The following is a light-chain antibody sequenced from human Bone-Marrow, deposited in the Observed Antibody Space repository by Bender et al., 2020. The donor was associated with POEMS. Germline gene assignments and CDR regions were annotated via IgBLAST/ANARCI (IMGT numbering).Light chain of an antibody. CDR3: SSYAGSNRNV. V-gene: IGLV2-8*01. Sequence: QSALTQPPSASGSPGQSVTISCTGTSSDIGGYNYVSWYQQHPGKAPKLIIYEVTKRPSGVPDRFSGSKSGNTASLTVSGLQAEDEADYFCSSYAGSNRNVFGTGTTVTVL. CDR1: SSDIGGYNY. CDR2: EVT. J-gene: IGLJ1*01.